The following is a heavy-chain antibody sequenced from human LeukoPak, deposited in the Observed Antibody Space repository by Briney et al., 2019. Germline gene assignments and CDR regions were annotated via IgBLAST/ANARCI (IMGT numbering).Heavy chain of an antibody. J-gene: IGHJ6*02. Sequence: ASVKVSCKASGYTFTIYGISWVRQAPGQGLEWMGWISAYNGNTNYAQKLQGRVTMTTDTSTSTAYMELSRLRSDDTAVYYCARDRIAVAGYGMDVWGQGTTVTVSS. CDR3: ARDRIAVAGYGMDV. V-gene: IGHV1-18*01. D-gene: IGHD6-19*01. CDR2: ISAYNGNT. CDR1: GYTFTIYG.